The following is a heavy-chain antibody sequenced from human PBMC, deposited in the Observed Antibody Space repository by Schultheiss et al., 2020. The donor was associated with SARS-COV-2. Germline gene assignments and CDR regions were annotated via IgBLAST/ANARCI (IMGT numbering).Heavy chain of an antibody. Sequence: SETLSLTCTVSGGSISISNYYWGWIREPPGKGLEWIGSIYYSGSTYYNPSLKSRVTISVDTSKNQFSLKLSSVTAADTAVYYCARVVVAASYAFDIWGQGTMVTVSS. CDR3: ARVVVAASYAFDI. CDR1: GGSISISNYY. D-gene: IGHD2-15*01. J-gene: IGHJ3*02. CDR2: IYYSGST. V-gene: IGHV4-39*01.